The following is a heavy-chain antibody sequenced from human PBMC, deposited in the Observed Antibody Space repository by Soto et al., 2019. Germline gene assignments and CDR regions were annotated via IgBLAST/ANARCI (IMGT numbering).Heavy chain of an antibody. CDR3: ARAPFGIAVVPDAFDI. Sequence: PSQTLSLTCAISGDSVSDSSVSWNWIRQSPSRGLEWLGRSYYRSKWYNDYAVSAKSRITINPDTSKNQFSLQLNSVTPEDTAVYYCARAPFGIAVVPDAFDIWGQGTMVTVSS. J-gene: IGHJ3*02. D-gene: IGHD6-19*01. CDR1: GDSVSDSSVS. V-gene: IGHV6-1*01. CDR2: SYYRSKWYN.